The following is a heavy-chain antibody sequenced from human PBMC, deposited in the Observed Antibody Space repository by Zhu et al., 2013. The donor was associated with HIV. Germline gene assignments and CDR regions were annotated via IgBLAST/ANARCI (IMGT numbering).Heavy chain of an antibody. Sequence: QVQLVQSGAEVKKPGASVKVSCKASGFTFTSYYMHWVRQAPGQGLEWMGITNPSGGSTTYAQKFQGRVSMTRDTSTNTVYMELSSLRSDDTAVYYCARDEDSSSSGFDFWGQGTLVTVSS. CDR2: TNPSGGST. D-gene: IGHD6-6*01. CDR3: ARDEDSSSSGFDF. CDR1: GFTFTSYY. J-gene: IGHJ4*02. V-gene: IGHV1-46*01.